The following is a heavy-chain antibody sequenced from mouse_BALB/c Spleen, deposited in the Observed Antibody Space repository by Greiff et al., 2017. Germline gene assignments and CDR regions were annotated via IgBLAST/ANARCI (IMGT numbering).Heavy chain of an antibody. CDR2: ISNGGGST. D-gene: IGHD2-14*01. CDR3: ARGAYDEYYFDY. CDR1: GFTFSSYT. J-gene: IGHJ2*01. Sequence: EVKVVESGGGLVQPGGSLKLSCAASGFTFSSYTMSWVRQTPEKRLEWVAYISNGGGSTYYPDTVKGRFTISRDNAKNTLYLQMSSLKSEDTAMYYCARGAYDEYYFDYWGQGTTLTVSS. V-gene: IGHV5-12-2*01.